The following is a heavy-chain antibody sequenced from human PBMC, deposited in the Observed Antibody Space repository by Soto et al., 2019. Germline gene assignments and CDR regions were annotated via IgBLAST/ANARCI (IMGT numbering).Heavy chain of an antibody. CDR3: ARERYQVISDGMDV. Sequence: QVQLVQSGADVKTPGASVRVSCKASGYTFTGYYVHWVREAHGQGLEWMGWINPETGGTSYAQKCQGRVTLSRDTSINTAYLERSRLRVDDAAVYFCARERYQVISDGMDVWGQGTTVTVSS. CDR1: GYTFTGYY. CDR2: INPETGGT. V-gene: IGHV1-2*02. D-gene: IGHD2-2*01. J-gene: IGHJ6*02.